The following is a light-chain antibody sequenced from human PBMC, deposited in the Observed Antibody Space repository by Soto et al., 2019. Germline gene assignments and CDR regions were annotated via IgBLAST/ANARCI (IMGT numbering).Light chain of an antibody. Sequence: EIVLTQSPATLSLSPGERATLSCRASQSFSSYLAWYQQKPGQAPRLLIYDASKRATGIPARFSGRRSGTDFTLPISSREPEDFAVYYCQQRSNWPPVITFGQGTRLEIK. CDR1: QSFSSY. CDR3: QQRSNWPPVIT. J-gene: IGKJ5*01. V-gene: IGKV3-11*01. CDR2: DAS.